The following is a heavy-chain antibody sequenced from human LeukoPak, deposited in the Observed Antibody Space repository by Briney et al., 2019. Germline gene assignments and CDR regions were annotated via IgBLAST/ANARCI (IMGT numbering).Heavy chain of an antibody. J-gene: IGHJ4*02. V-gene: IGHV1-2*02. Sequence: ASVKVSCKASGYTFTGYYMHWVRQAPGQGLEWMGWINPNSGGTNYAQKFQGRVTMTRDTSISTAYMELSRLRSDDTAVYYCARADSSGYYYLIDYWGQGTLVTVSS. CDR1: GYTFTGYY. CDR2: INPNSGGT. D-gene: IGHD3-22*01. CDR3: ARADSSGYYYLIDY.